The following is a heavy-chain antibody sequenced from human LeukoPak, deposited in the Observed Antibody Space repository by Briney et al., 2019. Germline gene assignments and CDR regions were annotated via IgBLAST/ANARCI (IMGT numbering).Heavy chain of an antibody. CDR3: ARESRLAPAGPNGHNWFDP. CDR1: GFTFSSYG. CDR2: IWYDGSNK. Sequence: PGGSLRLSCAASGFTFSSYGMHWVRQAPGKGLEWVAVIWYDGSNKYYADSVKGRFTISRDNSKNTLYLQMNSLRAEDTAVYYCARESRLAPAGPNGHNWFDPWGQGTLVTVSS. D-gene: IGHD6-13*01. V-gene: IGHV3-33*01. J-gene: IGHJ5*02.